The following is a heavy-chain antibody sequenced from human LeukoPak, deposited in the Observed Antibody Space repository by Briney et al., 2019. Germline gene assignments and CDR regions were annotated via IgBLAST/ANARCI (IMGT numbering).Heavy chain of an antibody. CDR2: ISAYNGNT. V-gene: IGHV1-18*01. CDR3: ASTSGSYYGGAFDI. J-gene: IGHJ3*02. D-gene: IGHD1-26*01. Sequence: ASVKVSSMTSGYPFTSYGLSWIRQAPGQGLEWMRWISAYNGNTNYAQKLQGRVTMTTDTSTSTAYMELRSLRSDDTAVYYCASTSGSYYGGAFDIWGQGTMVTVSS. CDR1: GYPFTSYG.